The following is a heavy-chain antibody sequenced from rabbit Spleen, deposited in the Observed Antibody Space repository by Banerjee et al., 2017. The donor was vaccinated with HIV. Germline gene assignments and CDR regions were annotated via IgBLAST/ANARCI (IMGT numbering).Heavy chain of an antibody. CDR1: GVSLNDKDV. V-gene: IGHV1S45*01. D-gene: IGHD1-1*01. CDR2: INIVTGKS. J-gene: IGHJ4*01. CDR3: ARGDVSSSDSYTAFDL. Sequence: QEQLEESGGGLVKPEGSLTLTCKASGVSLNDKDVMCWVRQAPGKGLEWIACINIVTGKSVYASWAKGRFTMSRTSSTTVTLQMTSLTAADTATYFCARGDVSSSDSYTAFDLWGQGTLVTVS.